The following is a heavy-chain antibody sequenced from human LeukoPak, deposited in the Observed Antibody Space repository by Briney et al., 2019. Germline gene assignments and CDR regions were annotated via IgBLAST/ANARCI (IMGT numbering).Heavy chain of an antibody. CDR2: INQDASEI. D-gene: IGHD2-21*02. V-gene: IGHV3-7*01. CDR3: ATDRDNSDWQKRFDS. CDR1: GFTFSTYW. Sequence: GGSLRLSCAASGFTFSTYWMNWYRQAPGKGLEWVGNINQDASEINYVDSVRGRFTISRDNAKSSLHLQLNSLRAEDTAVYYCATDRDNSDWQKRFDSWGQGTLVTVSS. J-gene: IGHJ4*02.